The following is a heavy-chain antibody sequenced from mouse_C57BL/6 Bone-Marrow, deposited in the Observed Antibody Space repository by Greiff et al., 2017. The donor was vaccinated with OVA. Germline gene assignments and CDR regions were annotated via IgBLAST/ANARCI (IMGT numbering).Heavy chain of an antibody. CDR2: IYPRSGNT. CDR3: ARFCGTHFAY. J-gene: IGHJ3*01. D-gene: IGHD1-1*01. Sequence: VQLQQSGAELARPGASVKLSCKASGYTFTSYGISWVKQRTGQGLEWIGEIYPRSGNTFYNEKFKGKATMTADKSSSTAYMELRSLTSEDSAVNFCARFCGTHFAYWGQGTLVTVSA. V-gene: IGHV1-81*01. CDR1: GYTFTSYG.